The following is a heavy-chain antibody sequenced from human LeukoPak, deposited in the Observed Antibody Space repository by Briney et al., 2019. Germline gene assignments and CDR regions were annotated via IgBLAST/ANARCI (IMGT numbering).Heavy chain of an antibody. CDR1: GFIFSSYS. V-gene: IGHV3-30*18. Sequence: PGRSLRLSCAASGFIFSSYSMHWVRQAPGKGLEWVAVVSTDGTIKYYADSMKGRFTVSRDNSKNTVDLQMNSLRVEDTALYSCVQEFNHQQWFFDIWGRGTLVTVSS. D-gene: IGHD3-22*01. CDR2: VSTDGTIK. CDR3: VQEFNHQQWFFDI. J-gene: IGHJ2*01.